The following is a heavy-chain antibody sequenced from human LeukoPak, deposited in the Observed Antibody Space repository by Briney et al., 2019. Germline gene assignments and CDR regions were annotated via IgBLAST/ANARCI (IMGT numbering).Heavy chain of an antibody. CDR3: ARDRKYYASGQFDY. V-gene: IGHV1-2*02. D-gene: IGHD3-10*01. J-gene: IGHJ4*02. Sequence: ASVKVSCKASGYSLTDHSLHWVRQAPGQGLEWKGWINARSDATNFAQKFQGRLSVTRDTSTNTAYMELTRLRSDDTAVYFCARDRKYYASGQFDYWGQGTQVTVSS. CDR1: GYSLTDHS. CDR2: INARSDAT.